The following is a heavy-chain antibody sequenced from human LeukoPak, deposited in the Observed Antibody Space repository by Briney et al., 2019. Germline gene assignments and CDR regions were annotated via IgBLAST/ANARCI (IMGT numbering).Heavy chain of an antibody. CDR2: ISAYNGNT. V-gene: IGHV1-18*01. Sequence: ASVKVSCKASGYTFTSYGISWVRQAPGQGLEWMGWISAYNGNTNYAQKLQGRVTMTTDTSTSTAYMELRSLRSDDTAVYYCASNPTIAAADYYGMDVWGQGTTVTV. CDR1: GYTFTSYG. D-gene: IGHD6-13*01. J-gene: IGHJ6*02. CDR3: ASNPTIAAADYYGMDV.